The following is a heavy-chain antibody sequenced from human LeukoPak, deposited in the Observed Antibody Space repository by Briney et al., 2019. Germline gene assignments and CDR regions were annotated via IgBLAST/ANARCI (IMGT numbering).Heavy chain of an antibody. CDR2: ISATGDNT. CDR1: GFTFSSYA. D-gene: IGHD6-13*01. Sequence: QPGGSLRLSCAASGFTFSSYAMNWARQAPGKGLEWVSSISATGDNTYYADSVKGRFTISRDNSKKTLFLQMNSLRDEDTAVYYCAKDRQASAAWRGNWFDPLGPRNPGHRLL. V-gene: IGHV3-23*01. CDR3: AKDRQASAAWRGNWFDP. J-gene: IGHJ5*02.